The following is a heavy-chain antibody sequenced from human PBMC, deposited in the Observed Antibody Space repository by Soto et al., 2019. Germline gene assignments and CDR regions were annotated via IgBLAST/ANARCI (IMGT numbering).Heavy chain of an antibody. CDR1: GGSISGYY. V-gene: IGHV4-59*01. D-gene: IGHD2-15*01. J-gene: IGHJ6*02. CDR2: IYYSGST. Sequence: PSETLSLTCTVSGGSISGYYWSWIRQPPGKGLEWIGYIYYSGSTTYSPSLKSRVTIELDKSKNQFSLKLTSVTVADTALYYCARSGYCGGGSCYSAYYYYGLDVWGQGTTVTAP. CDR3: ARSGYCGGGSCYSAYYYYGLDV.